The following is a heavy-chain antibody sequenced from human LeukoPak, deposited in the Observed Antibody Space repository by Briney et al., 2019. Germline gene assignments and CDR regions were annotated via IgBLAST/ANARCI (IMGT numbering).Heavy chain of an antibody. J-gene: IGHJ4*02. CDR2: INSGSTI. CDR1: GFTFSSYE. Sequence: GGSLRLFCATSGFTFSSYEMNWVRQAPGKGLEWVSYINSGSTIYDADSVKGRFTISRDNAKNSLYLQMNSLRAEDTAVYYCARESIAVAGAPFDYWGQGTLVTVSS. CDR3: ARESIAVAGAPFDY. D-gene: IGHD6-19*01. V-gene: IGHV3-48*03.